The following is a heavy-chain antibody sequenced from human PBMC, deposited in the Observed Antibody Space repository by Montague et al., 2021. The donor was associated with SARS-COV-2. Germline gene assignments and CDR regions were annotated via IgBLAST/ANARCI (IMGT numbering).Heavy chain of an antibody. CDR1: GGCISSPDCY. CDR2: SSYTGRT. D-gene: IGHD2-8*01. CDR3: ARQLPSYCATNKCYPYYFDG. V-gene: IGHV4-39*01. J-gene: IGHJ4*02. Sequence: SETLSLTCTVSGGCISSPDCYWAWIRQSPGQGLEWIGSSSYTGRTYYNPSLRSRVSFSMDTSKNHFSLSLSSVTVADTAVYFCARQLPSYCATNKCYPYYFDGWGQGALVTVSS.